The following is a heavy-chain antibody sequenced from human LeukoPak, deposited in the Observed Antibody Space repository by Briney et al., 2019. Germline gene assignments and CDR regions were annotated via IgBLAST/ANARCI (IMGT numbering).Heavy chain of an antibody. V-gene: IGHV4-34*01. CDR1: GGSFNGYY. Sequence: PSETLSLTCAVYGGSFNGYYWTWIRQTPRKGLEWIGEINHSGSTKYNPSLKSRLTISVDTSKNQFSLKLSSVTAADTAVYYCARAPMEYYDFWSGYPTWYFDYWGQGNLVTVSS. CDR3: ARAPMEYYDFWSGYPTWYFDY. D-gene: IGHD3-3*01. CDR2: INHSGST. J-gene: IGHJ4*02.